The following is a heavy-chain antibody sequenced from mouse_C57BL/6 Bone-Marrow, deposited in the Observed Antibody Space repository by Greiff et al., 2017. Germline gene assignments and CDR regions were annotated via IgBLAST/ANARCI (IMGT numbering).Heavy chain of an antibody. J-gene: IGHJ1*03. V-gene: IGHV1-26*01. D-gene: IGHD2-14*01. Sequence: EVQLQQSGPELVKPGASVKISCKASGYTFTDYYLNWVKQSHGQRLEWIGDINPNNGGTSYNQKFKGKATVTVDKSSSNAYIERRSLTSEDSAVYYSARCDRNWYFDFWGTGTAVTVSS. CDR2: INPNNGGT. CDR1: GYTFTDYY. CDR3: ARCDRNWYFDF.